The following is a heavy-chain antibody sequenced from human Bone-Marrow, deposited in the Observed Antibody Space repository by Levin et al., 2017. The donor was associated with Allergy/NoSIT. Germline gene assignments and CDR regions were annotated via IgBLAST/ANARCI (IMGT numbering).Heavy chain of an antibody. J-gene: IGHJ4*02. D-gene: IGHD6-13*01. CDR2: ISGSTGST. CDR3: AKDATFSGSSNFDY. CDR1: GFAFSTYA. V-gene: IGHV3-23*01. Sequence: PGGSLRLSCEAFGFAFSTYAMTWVRQAPGKGLEWVSIISGSTGSTYYADSLKGRFTISRDNSKNTLYLQMNSLRAEDTAVYYCAKDATFSGSSNFDYWGQGALVTVSS.